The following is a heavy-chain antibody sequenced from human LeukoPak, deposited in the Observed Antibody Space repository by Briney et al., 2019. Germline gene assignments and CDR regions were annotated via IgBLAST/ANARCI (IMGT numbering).Heavy chain of an antibody. J-gene: IGHJ4*02. D-gene: IGHD4-23*01. Sequence: GGSLRLSCAAYGFTVSAYGMSWVRQAAGKGMEWLSGISGGGGNTYNADSGKGRFTTSRDNSKNTLYLQMNNLRADDTAVYYCAKDSAYGGNSPSDYWGQGTLVTVSS. CDR2: ISGGGGNT. CDR3: AKDSAYGGNSPSDY. CDR1: GFTVSAYG. V-gene: IGHV3-23*01.